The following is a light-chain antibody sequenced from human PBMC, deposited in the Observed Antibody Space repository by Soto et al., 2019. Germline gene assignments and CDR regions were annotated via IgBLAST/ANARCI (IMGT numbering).Light chain of an antibody. CDR1: QSIASF. J-gene: IGKJ4*01. Sequence: DIQMTQSPSSLSASIGDTVTITCRASQSIASFLNWLQLKPGKAPKLLISDTSTLQSGVPSRFSVGGSGTEFTLTIRSLQPEDSALYFCLQDYSPLLAFGAGTRVEIK. CDR2: DTS. V-gene: IGKV1-39*01. CDR3: LQDYSPLLA.